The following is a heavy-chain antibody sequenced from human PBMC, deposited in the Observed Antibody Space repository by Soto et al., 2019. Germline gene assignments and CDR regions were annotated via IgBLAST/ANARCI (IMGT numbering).Heavy chain of an antibody. Sequence: QVQLVQSGAEVKKPGSSVKVSCKASGGTFSSYTISWVRQAPGQGLEWMGRIIPILGIANYAQKFQGRVTITADKSTSTAYMELSSLRYEDTAVYYCASSYYYGSGSYSLEYWGQGTLVTVSS. D-gene: IGHD3-10*01. J-gene: IGHJ4*02. V-gene: IGHV1-69*02. CDR1: GGTFSSYT. CDR3: ASSYYYGSGSYSLEY. CDR2: IIPILGIA.